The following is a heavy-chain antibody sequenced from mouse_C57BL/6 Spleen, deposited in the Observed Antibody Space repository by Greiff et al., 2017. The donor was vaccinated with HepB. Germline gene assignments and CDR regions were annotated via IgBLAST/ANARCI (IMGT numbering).Heavy chain of an antibody. V-gene: IGHV1-80*01. Sequence: QVQLQQSGAELVKPGASVKISCKASGYAFSSYWMNWVKQRPGKGLEWIGQIYPGDGDTNYNGKFKGKATLTADKSSSTAYMQLSSLTSEDSAVYFCARSVYYYGSSRYYYAMDYWGQGTSVTVSS. CDR2: IYPGDGDT. D-gene: IGHD1-1*01. CDR1: GYAFSSYW. J-gene: IGHJ4*01. CDR3: ARSVYYYGSSRYYYAMDY.